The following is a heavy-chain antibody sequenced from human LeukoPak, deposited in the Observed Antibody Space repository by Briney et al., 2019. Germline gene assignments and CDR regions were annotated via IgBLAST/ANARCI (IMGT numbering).Heavy chain of an antibody. Sequence: GGSLRLSCAASGFTFSSYAMSWVRQAPGKGLECVSAISGSGGSTYYADSVKGRFTISRDNSKNTLYLQMNSLRAEDTAVYYCAKEQVYYYDSSGYQQPLDYWGQGTLVTVSS. D-gene: IGHD3-22*01. V-gene: IGHV3-23*01. CDR2: ISGSGGST. CDR3: AKEQVYYYDSSGYQQPLDY. CDR1: GFTFSSYA. J-gene: IGHJ4*02.